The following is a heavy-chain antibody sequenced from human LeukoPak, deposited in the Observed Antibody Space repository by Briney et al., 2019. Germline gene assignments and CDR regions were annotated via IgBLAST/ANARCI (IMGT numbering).Heavy chain of an antibody. V-gene: IGHV1-2*06. CDR1: GYTFTGYY. Sequence: ASVKVSCKASGYTFTGYYMHWVRQAPGQGLEWMGRINPNSGGTNYAQKFQGRVTMTRDTSISTAYMELSRLRSDDTAVYYCASPAGSFPHYYDSSGYHCWGQGTLVTVCS. CDR2: INPNSGGT. J-gene: IGHJ4*02. CDR3: ASPAGSFPHYYDSSGYHC. D-gene: IGHD3-22*01.